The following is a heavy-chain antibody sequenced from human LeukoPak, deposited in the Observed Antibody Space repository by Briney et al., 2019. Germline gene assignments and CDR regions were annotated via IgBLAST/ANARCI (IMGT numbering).Heavy chain of an antibody. CDR2: IYHSGST. Sequence: SGTLSLTCAVSGGSISSGNWWTWVRQPPGKGLDLIGEIYHSGSTNYNPSLKSRVTISVDKSKNQFSLKLTSVTAADTAVYFCARIGNYYFDYWGQGTLVTVSS. J-gene: IGHJ4*02. CDR3: ARIGNYYFDY. V-gene: IGHV4-4*02. D-gene: IGHD1-1*01. CDR1: GGSISSGNW.